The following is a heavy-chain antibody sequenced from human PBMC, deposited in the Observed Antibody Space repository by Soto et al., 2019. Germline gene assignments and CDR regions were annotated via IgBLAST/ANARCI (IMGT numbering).Heavy chain of an antibody. D-gene: IGHD3-22*01. CDR2: ISAYNGNT. CDR1: GYTFTSYG. CDR3: AREDYYDSSGDMDDAFDI. Sequence: ASVKLSFQAAGYTFTSYGIIWLRQAPGQGLEWMGWISAYNGNTNYEQKLQGRVTMTTDTSTSTAYMELRSLISDDTAVYYCAREDYYDSSGDMDDAFDIWGQGTMVTVS. J-gene: IGHJ3*02. V-gene: IGHV1-18*04.